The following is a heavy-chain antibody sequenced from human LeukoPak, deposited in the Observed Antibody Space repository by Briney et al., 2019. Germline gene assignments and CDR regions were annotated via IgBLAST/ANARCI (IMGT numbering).Heavy chain of an antibody. CDR1: GDSISTYY. V-gene: IGHV4-59*01. CDR3: ARGVGSGYTDE. Sequence: SETLSLTCTVSGDSISTYYWTWIRQSPGKGLEWIGYIYYSGSTNYNPSLKSRVTISVDTSKNHFSLKLTYVTAADTAVYYCARGVGSGYTDEWGQGTLVTVSS. D-gene: IGHD3-22*01. J-gene: IGHJ4*02. CDR2: IYYSGST.